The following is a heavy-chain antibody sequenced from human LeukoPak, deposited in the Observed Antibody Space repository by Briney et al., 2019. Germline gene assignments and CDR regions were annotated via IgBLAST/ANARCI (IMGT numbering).Heavy chain of an antibody. Sequence: GGSLRLSCAASGFTFSRYSMNWVRQAPGKGLEWVSSISSSSSYIYYADSVKGRFTISRDNAKNSLYLQMNSLRAEDTAVYYCARGHVLRFLEWLFPPRYWGQGTLVTVSS. V-gene: IGHV3-21*01. J-gene: IGHJ4*02. CDR2: ISSSSSYI. CDR3: ARGHVLRFLEWLFPPRY. D-gene: IGHD3-3*01. CDR1: GFTFSRYS.